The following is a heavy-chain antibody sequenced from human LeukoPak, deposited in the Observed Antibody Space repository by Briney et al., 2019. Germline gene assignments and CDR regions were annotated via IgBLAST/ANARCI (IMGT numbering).Heavy chain of an antibody. CDR2: ISSSSSYI. CDR1: GFTFSSYS. D-gene: IGHD3-22*01. CDR3: ASEIVASHYYYYGMDV. Sequence: PGGSLRLSCAASGFTFSSYSMNWVRQAPGKGLEWVSSISSSSSYIYYADSVKGRFTISRDNAKNSLYLQMNSLRAEDTAVYYCASEIVASHYYYYGMDVWGQGTTVTVSS. V-gene: IGHV3-21*01. J-gene: IGHJ6*02.